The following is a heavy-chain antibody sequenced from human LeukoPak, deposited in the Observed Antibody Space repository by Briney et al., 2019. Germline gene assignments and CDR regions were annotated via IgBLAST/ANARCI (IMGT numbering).Heavy chain of an antibody. J-gene: IGHJ4*02. D-gene: IGHD2-2*01. CDR2: ISAYNGNT. V-gene: IGHV1-18*01. CDR1: GGTFSSYA. Sequence: ASVKVSCKASGGTFSSYAISWVRQAPGQGLEWMGWISAYNGNTNYAQKLQGRVTMTTDTSTSTAYMELRSLRSDDTAVYYCARGPAAMYFDYWGQGTLVTVSS. CDR3: ARGPAAMYFDY.